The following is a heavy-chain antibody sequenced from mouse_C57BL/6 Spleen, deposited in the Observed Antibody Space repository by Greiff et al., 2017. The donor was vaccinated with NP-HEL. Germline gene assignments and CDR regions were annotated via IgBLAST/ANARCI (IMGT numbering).Heavy chain of an antibody. CDR2: IYPGDGDT. V-gene: IGHV1-82*01. Sequence: QVQLQQSGPELVKPGASVKISCKASGYAFSSSWMNWVKQRPGKGLEWIGRIYPGDGDTNYNGKFKGKATLTADKSSSTAYMQLSSLTSEDSAVYFCARPEDYAMDYWGQGTSVTVSS. J-gene: IGHJ4*01. CDR3: ARPEDYAMDY. CDR1: GYAFSSSW.